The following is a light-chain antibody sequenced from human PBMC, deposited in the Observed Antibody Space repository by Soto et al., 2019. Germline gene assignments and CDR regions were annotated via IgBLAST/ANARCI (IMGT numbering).Light chain of an antibody. J-gene: IGKJ1*01. CDR2: GAS. CDR3: QQYGSSPWT. CDR1: QSVSSSY. V-gene: IGKV3-20*01. Sequence: EIVLTQSPGTLSLSPGERATLSCRPSQSVSSSYLAWYQQKPGQAPRLLIYGASSRATGTPDRFSGSGSGTDFTLTISRLEPEDFAVYYCQQYGSSPWTFGQGTKVDIK.